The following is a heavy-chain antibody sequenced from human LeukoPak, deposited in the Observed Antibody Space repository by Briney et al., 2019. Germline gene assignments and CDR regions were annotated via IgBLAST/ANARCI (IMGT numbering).Heavy chain of an antibody. Sequence: PVKVSCKASGGTFSSYAISWVRQAPGQGLEWMGGIIPIFGTANYAQKFQGRVTITADESTSTAYMELSSLRSEDTAVYYCAREASNYYQFNFDYWGQGTLVTVSS. J-gene: IGHJ4*02. V-gene: IGHV1-69*13. D-gene: IGHD4-11*01. CDR3: AREASNYYQFNFDY. CDR2: IIPIFGTA. CDR1: GGTFSSYA.